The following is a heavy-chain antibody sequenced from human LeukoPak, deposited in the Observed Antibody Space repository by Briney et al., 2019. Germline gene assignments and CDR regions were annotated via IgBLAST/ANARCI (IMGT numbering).Heavy chain of an antibody. CDR2: ISGSSGIT. V-gene: IGHV3-23*01. CDR1: GFTFRTSD. J-gene: IGHJ4*02. D-gene: IGHD2-2*02. CDR3: AKVRYPGYTTWDY. Sequence: GGSLRLSCVASGFTFRTSDMSWVRQAPGKGLEWVSRISGSSGITHYAESVNGRFTVSRDDSKNTLYLQMNSLRAEDSAVYYCAKVRYPGYTTWDYWGQGTLVTVSS.